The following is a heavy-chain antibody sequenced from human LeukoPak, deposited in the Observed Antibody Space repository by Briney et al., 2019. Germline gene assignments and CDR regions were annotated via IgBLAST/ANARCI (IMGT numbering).Heavy chain of an antibody. V-gene: IGHV3-23*01. CDR3: AKDRGAYFFDY. D-gene: IGHD2/OR15-2a*01. CDR1: GFTFSNYA. CDR2: ISGSGGNT. J-gene: IGHJ4*02. Sequence: PGGSLRLSCAASGFTFSNYAMSWVRQAPGKGLEWVSGISGSGGNTNYAHSVNGRFTISRDNSKNTLYVQMSSLKAEDTAIYYCAKDRGAYFFDYWGQGTLVTVSS.